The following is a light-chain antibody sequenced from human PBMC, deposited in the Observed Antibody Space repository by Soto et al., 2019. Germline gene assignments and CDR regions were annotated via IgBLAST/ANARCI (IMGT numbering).Light chain of an antibody. Sequence: SVLTQPPSASGTPGQSVTISCSGSSSNIGSNFVNWYQQLPGTAPKLLIYTNNQRPSGVPDRFSGSKSGTSASLAISGLQSEDEADYHCAAWDDSLNGPLFGGGTQLTVL. CDR2: TNN. CDR3: AAWDDSLNGPL. J-gene: IGLJ3*02. V-gene: IGLV1-44*01. CDR1: SSNIGSNF.